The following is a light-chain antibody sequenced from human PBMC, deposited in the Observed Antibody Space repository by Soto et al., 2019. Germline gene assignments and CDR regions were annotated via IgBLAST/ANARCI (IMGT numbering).Light chain of an antibody. CDR2: DAS. Sequence: EFVLTQSPGTLSLSPGERATLSCRASQSVSNNYLAWYQQKPGQAPRLLIYDASNRATGIPARFSGSGSGTDFTLTISSLEPEDFAVYYCQQRSNWPPITFGPGTKVDIK. J-gene: IGKJ3*01. CDR1: QSVSNNY. CDR3: QQRSNWPPIT. V-gene: IGKV3-11*01.